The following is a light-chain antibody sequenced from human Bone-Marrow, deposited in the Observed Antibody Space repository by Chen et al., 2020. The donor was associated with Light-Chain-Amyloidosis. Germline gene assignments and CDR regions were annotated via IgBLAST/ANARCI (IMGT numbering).Light chain of an antibody. CDR1: SSDVGGDNH. Sequence: QSALTQPASVSGSPGQSITISCTGTSSDVGGDNHVSWYQQPPDKAPKLMIYEVTNRPSWVPDRFSGSKSANTASLTISGLQTEDEADYFCSSYTITNTLVFGSGTRVTVL. V-gene: IGLV2-14*01. CDR3: SSYTITNTLV. J-gene: IGLJ1*01. CDR2: EVT.